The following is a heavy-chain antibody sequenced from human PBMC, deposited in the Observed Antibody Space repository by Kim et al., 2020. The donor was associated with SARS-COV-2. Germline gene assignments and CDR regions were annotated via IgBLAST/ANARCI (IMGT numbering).Heavy chain of an antibody. CDR2: IYYSGST. D-gene: IGHD3-22*01. CDR3: ARGPLRITMIVVVTHWYFDL. Sequence: SETLSLTCTVSGGSISSGGYYWSWIRQHPGKGLEWIGYIYYSGSTYYNPSLKRRVTISVDTSKNQFSLKLSSVTAADTAVYYCARGPLRITMIVVVTHWYFDLWGRGTLVTVSS. J-gene: IGHJ2*01. V-gene: IGHV4-31*03. CDR1: GGSISSGGYY.